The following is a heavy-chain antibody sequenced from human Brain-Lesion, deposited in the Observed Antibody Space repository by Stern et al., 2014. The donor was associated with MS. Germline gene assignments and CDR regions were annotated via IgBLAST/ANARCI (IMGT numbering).Heavy chain of an antibody. CDR3: ARGERWFDS. J-gene: IGHJ5*01. CDR1: GFPFSNYW. CDR2: VNNDGRRT. Sequence: AQLVESGGGLVPPGGSLRLSCAASGFPFSNYWMHWVRQAPGKGLVWVSRVNNDGRRTSYADSVKGRFTMSRDNAKNTLYLQMNSLRVEDTAIYYCARGERWFDSWGQGTLVTVSS. V-gene: IGHV3-74*01.